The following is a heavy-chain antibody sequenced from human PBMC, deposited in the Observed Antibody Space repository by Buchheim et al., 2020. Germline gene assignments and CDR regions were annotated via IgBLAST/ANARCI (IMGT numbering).Heavy chain of an antibody. CDR3: ARVTYDFWSGYSSLFDY. Sequence: QVQLQESGPGLVKPSETLSLTCTVSGGSISSYYWSWIRQPPGKGLEWIGYIYYSGSTNYNPSLKSRVTILVDTSKNQFSLKRSSVTAADTAVYYCARVTYDFWSGYSSLFDYWGQGTL. CDR1: GGSISSYY. D-gene: IGHD3-3*01. J-gene: IGHJ4*02. CDR2: IYYSGST. V-gene: IGHV4-59*01.